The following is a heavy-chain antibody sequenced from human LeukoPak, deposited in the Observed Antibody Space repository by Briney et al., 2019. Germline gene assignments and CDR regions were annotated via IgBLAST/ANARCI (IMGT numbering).Heavy chain of an antibody. Sequence: GASVKVSCKASGYTFINYGISWVRQAPGQGLEWMGWINGYNGNTNYAQKLQGRVSMTTDTSTNTAYMELRSLRSDDTAEYYCAREGAGSGWPYYWGQGTLVTVSS. J-gene: IGHJ4*02. V-gene: IGHV1-18*01. CDR3: AREGAGSGWPYY. D-gene: IGHD6-19*01. CDR1: GYTFINYG. CDR2: INGYNGNT.